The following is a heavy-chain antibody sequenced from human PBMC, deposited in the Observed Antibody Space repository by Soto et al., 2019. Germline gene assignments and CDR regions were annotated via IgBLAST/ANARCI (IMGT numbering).Heavy chain of an antibody. J-gene: IGHJ3*02. CDR3: ARVRIVAAGSDAFDI. D-gene: IGHD6-13*01. CDR1: GFTFISYC. Sequence: GGSLRLSCAASGFTFISYCMSWVRQAPGKGLEWVAHIKQDGSEKYYVDSVKGRFTIPRANAKNSLYLQMNSLRAADTAVYYCARVRIVAAGSDAFDIWGQGTMVTVSS. CDR2: IKQDGSEK. V-gene: IGHV3-7*01.